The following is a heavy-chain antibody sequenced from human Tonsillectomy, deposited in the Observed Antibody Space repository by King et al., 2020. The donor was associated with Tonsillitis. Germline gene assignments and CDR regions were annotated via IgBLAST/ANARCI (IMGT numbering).Heavy chain of an antibody. CDR2: ISYDGSNK. J-gene: IGHJ4*02. CDR3: AKGYSYGPFDY. D-gene: IGHD5-18*01. Sequence: VQLVESGGGVVQPGRSLRLSCAASGFTFSSYGMHWVRQAPGKGLEWVAVISYDGSNKYYADSVKGRFTISRDNSKNTLYLQMNSLRAEDTAVYYCAKGYSYGPFDYWGQGTLVTVSS. V-gene: IGHV3-30*18. CDR1: GFTFSSYG.